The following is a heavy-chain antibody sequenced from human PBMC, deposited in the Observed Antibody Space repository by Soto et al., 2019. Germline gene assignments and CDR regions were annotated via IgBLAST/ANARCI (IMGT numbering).Heavy chain of an antibody. J-gene: IGHJ4*02. CDR3: ASNSYGYTFYAY. D-gene: IGHD5-18*01. CDR2: IYYSGST. V-gene: IGHV4-30-4*01. Sequence: PSETLSLTCTVSGGSISSGDYYWSWIRQPPGKGLEWIGYIYYSGSTYYNPSLKSRVTISVDTFKNQFSLKLSSVTAADTAVYYCASNSYGYTFYAYWGQGTLVTVSS. CDR1: GGSISSGDYY.